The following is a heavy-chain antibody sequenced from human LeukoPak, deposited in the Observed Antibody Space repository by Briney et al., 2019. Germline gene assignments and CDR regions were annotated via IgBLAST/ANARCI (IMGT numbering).Heavy chain of an antibody. CDR3: ARRSSGWYVTRFDY. D-gene: IGHD6-19*01. J-gene: IGHJ4*02. Sequence: SETLSLTCAVYGGSFSGDFWSWIRQSPGKGLEWIGEINHSGSTNYNPSLKSRVTISVDTSKNQFSLKLSSVTAADTAVYYCARRSSGWYVTRFDYWGQGTLVTVSS. CDR2: INHSGST. CDR1: GGSFSGDF. V-gene: IGHV4-34*01.